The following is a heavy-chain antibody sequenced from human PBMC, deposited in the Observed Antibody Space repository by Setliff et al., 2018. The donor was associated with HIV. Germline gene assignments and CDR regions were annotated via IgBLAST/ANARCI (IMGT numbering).Heavy chain of an antibody. CDR1: GYDFTAYA. Sequence: ASVKVSCKASGYDFTAYAISWVRQAPGQGLEWMGRIGGDNANIKFAQSFQGRVTMTTDTSTNTAYLELTSLRSDDTAVYYCARYTASGTGWFDPWGQGTQVTVSS. D-gene: IGHD2-8*02. CDR3: ARYTASGTGWFDP. J-gene: IGHJ5*02. CDR2: IGGDNANI. V-gene: IGHV1-18*01.